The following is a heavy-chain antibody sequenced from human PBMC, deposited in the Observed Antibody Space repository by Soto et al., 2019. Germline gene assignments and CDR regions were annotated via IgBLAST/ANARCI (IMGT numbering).Heavy chain of an antibody. CDR2: IIPILGIA. CDR3: ARGPRDSSIAAEVDY. D-gene: IGHD6-6*01. CDR1: GGTFSSYT. Sequence: ASVKVSCKASGGTFSSYTISWVRQAPGQGLEWMGRIIPILGIANYAQKFQGRVTITADKSTSTAYMELSSLRSEDTAVYYCARGPRDSSIAAEVDYWGQGTLVTVSS. V-gene: IGHV1-69*02. J-gene: IGHJ4*02.